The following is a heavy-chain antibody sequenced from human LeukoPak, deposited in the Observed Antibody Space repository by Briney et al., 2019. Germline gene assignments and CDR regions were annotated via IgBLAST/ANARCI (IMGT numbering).Heavy chain of an antibody. CDR2: ISSSSSDI. CDR3: AKSGSNTFAFNYYFDY. CDR1: GFTFSHYR. D-gene: IGHD1-26*01. J-gene: IGHJ4*02. Sequence: GGSLRLSCAASGFTFSHYRMNWVRQAPGKGLEWVSSISSSSSDINYADSVRGRFTISRDNSKNTLYVQMNSLRAEDTAVYYCAKSGSNTFAFNYYFDYWGQGTLVTVSS. V-gene: IGHV3-21*04.